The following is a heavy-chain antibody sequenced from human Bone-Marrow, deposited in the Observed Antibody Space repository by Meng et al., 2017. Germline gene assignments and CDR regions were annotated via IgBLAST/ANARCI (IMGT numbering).Heavy chain of an antibody. CDR3: ARQALLLWFGKSDSWFDP. Sequence: SETLSLTCTVSGGSISSSSYYWGWIRQPPGKGLEWIGSIYHSGSTYYNPSLKSRVTISVDTSKNQFSLKLSSETAADTAVYYCARQALLLWFGKSDSWFDPWGQGTLVTVSS. J-gene: IGHJ5*02. V-gene: IGHV4-39*01. D-gene: IGHD3-10*01. CDR1: GGSISSSSYY. CDR2: IYHSGST.